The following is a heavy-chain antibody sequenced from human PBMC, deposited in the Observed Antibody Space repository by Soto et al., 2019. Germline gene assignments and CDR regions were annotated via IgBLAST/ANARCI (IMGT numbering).Heavy chain of an antibody. CDR1: GFTFSDYY. CDR2: VSFSGSTI. J-gene: IGHJ4*02. D-gene: IGHD3-16*01. Sequence: GGSLRLSCAASGFTFSDYYFTWIRQAPGKGLEWVSYVSFSGSTIYYADSVKGRFTISRDNAKNSLYLQMNNLRPEDTAVYYCAGGDSGSFDSWGQGTLVTVSS. V-gene: IGHV3-11*01. CDR3: AGGDSGSFDS.